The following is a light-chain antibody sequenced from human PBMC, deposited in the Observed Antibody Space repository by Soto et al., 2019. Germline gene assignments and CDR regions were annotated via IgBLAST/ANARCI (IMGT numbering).Light chain of an antibody. J-gene: IGKJ1*01. CDR1: ESIRTW. CDR3: QQYNSHSWT. Sequence: DIHMTQSPSTLTASSGARVTIPFRASESIRTWLASYQHKPGKAPKFLIYDASTFESGVPSRFSGSRSGTEFTLTISSLQPDDFATYYCQQYNSHSWTFGQGTKVDI. V-gene: IGKV1-5*01. CDR2: DAS.